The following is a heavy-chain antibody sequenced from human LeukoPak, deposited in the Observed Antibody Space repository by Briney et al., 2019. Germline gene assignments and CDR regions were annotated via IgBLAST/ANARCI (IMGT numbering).Heavy chain of an antibody. CDR3: AKDRDDYVWGSYLGAFDI. CDR2: ISGSGGNT. CDR1: GFTFSNYG. J-gene: IGHJ3*02. V-gene: IGHV3-23*01. D-gene: IGHD3-16*01. Sequence: GGSLRLSCAASGFTFSNYGMSWVRQAPGKGLEWVSTISGSGGNTYYADSVKGRFTISRDNSKNTLYLQMNSLRAEDTAVFYCAKDRDDYVWGSYLGAFDIWGQGTMVTVSS.